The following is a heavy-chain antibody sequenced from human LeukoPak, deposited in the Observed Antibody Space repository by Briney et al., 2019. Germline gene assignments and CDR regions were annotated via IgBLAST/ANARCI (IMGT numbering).Heavy chain of an antibody. J-gene: IGHJ4*02. CDR1: GFTFSSYA. D-gene: IGHD5-18*01. Sequence: GGPLTLSCAASGFTFSSYAMIWVRQAPGKGLEWVSAISHSGGSTYYADSVKGRFTISRDNSKNTLYLQMNSLRADDTAVHYCFDTAMGGYWGQGTLVTVSS. CDR3: FDTAMGGY. V-gene: IGHV3-23*01. CDR2: ISHSGGST.